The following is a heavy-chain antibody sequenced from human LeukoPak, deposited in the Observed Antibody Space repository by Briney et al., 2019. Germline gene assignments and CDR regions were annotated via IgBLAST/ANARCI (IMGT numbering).Heavy chain of an antibody. CDR1: GYTFTSYG. V-gene: IGHV1-18*01. CDR3: ATAPADY. Sequence: ASVKVSCKASGYTFTSYGISWVRQAPGQGLEWMGWISAYNGNTNYAQKFQGRVTMTEDTSTDTAYMELSSLRSEDTAVYYCATAPADYWGQGTLVTVSS. J-gene: IGHJ4*02. CDR2: ISAYNGNT.